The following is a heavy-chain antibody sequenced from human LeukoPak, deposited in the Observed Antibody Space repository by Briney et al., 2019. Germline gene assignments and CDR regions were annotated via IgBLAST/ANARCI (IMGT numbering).Heavy chain of an antibody. Sequence: SETLSLTCAVYGGSFSGYYWSWIRQPPGKGLEWIGEINHSGSTNYNPSLKSRVTISVDTSKNQFSPKLSSVTAADTAVYYCARLLGYCSGGSCYSRYYYYYMDVWGKGTTVTVSS. V-gene: IGHV4-34*01. CDR2: INHSGST. CDR3: ARLLGYCSGGSCYSRYYYYYMDV. D-gene: IGHD2-15*01. J-gene: IGHJ6*03. CDR1: GGSFSGYY.